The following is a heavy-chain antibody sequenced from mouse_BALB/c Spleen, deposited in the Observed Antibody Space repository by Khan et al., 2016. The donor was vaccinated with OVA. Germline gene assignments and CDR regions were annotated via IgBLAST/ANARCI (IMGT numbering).Heavy chain of an antibody. Sequence: VQLQESGPELVRPGVSVKISCEGSGYTFTDYAMYWVKQSHAKSLEWIGLISTYSGNTNYNQKFKHKATMTVDKSSSTAYMELARLTSEDSAIYYCARPAYDGYYDYWGQGPTLTVSS. V-gene: IGHV1S137*01. CDR2: ISTYSGNT. J-gene: IGHJ2*01. CDR3: ARPAYDGYYDY. D-gene: IGHD2-3*01. CDR1: GYTFTDYA.